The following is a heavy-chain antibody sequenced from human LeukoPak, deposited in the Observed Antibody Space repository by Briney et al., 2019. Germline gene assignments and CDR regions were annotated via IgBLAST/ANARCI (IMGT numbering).Heavy chain of an antibody. CDR1: GGSFSGYY. V-gene: IGHV4-34*01. CDR3: ARSGPLAAAGQTFDY. J-gene: IGHJ4*02. D-gene: IGHD6-13*01. CDR2: INHSGST. Sequence: PETLSLTCAVYGGSFSGYYWSWIRQPPGKGLGWIGEINHSGSTNYNPSLKSRVTISVDTSKNQFSLKLSSVTAADTAVYYCARSGPLAAAGQTFDYWGQGTLVTVSS.